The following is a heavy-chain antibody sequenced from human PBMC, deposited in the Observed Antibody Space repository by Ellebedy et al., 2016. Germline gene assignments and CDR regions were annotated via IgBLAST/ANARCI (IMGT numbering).Heavy chain of an antibody. Sequence: GESLKISCAASGFTFSRYGIHWVRQAPGKGLEWVAVISYDGSDKYYADSVKGRFIISRDSSKNTLYLQMNSLRAEDTGVYYCARDPTAVRDYYYYMDVWGKGTTVAVSS. D-gene: IGHD6-19*01. V-gene: IGHV3-30*04. J-gene: IGHJ6*03. CDR3: ARDPTAVRDYYYYMDV. CDR1: GFTFSRYG. CDR2: ISYDGSDK.